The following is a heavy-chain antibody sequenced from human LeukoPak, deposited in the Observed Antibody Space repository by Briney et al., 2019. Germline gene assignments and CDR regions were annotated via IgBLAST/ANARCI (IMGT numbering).Heavy chain of an antibody. CDR1: GFTFSDYT. Sequence: GGSLRLPCAASGFTFSDYTMNWVRQAPGKGLVWVSRINEDGSSISYADSVKGRFTISRDNAKNTLYLQMNSLRVEDSAVYYCARDQIYCTGGYCYFEYWGQGTLVTVSS. CDR2: INEDGSSI. D-gene: IGHD2-8*02. CDR3: ARDQIYCTGGYCYFEY. V-gene: IGHV3-74*01. J-gene: IGHJ4*02.